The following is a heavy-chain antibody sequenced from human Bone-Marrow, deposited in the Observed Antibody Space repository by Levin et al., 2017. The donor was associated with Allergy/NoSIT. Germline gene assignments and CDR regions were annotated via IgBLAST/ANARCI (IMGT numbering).Heavy chain of an antibody. CDR1: GYTFTYRH. D-gene: IGHD2/OR15-2a*01. Sequence: KPGESLKISCKASGYTFTYRHLHWLRQAPGQALEWMGWITIYNGNTAYARNFQDRLRITRENSLTTVYMELVDLRSEDSAIYYCTRSPLYGDTPYFDSWGQGTQVSVSS. CDR2: ITIYNGNT. CDR3: TRSPLYGDTPYFDS. J-gene: IGHJ5*01. V-gene: IGHV1-45*01.